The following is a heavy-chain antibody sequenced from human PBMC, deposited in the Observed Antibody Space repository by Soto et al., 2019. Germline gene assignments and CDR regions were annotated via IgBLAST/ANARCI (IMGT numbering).Heavy chain of an antibody. CDR1: GYTFTSYY. Sequence: GASVKVSCKASGYTFTSYYMHWVRQAPGQGLEWMGIINPSGGSTSYAQKFQGRVTMTRDTSTSTVYMELSSLGSEDTAVYYCARFGSRHYYDSSGYYFFDYWGQGTLVTVSS. CDR3: ARFGSRHYYDSSGYYFFDY. J-gene: IGHJ4*02. D-gene: IGHD3-22*01. CDR2: INPSGGST. V-gene: IGHV1-46*01.